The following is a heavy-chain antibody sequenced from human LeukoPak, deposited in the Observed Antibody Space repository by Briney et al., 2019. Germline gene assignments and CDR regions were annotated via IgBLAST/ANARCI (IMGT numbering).Heavy chain of an antibody. J-gene: IGHJ4*02. V-gene: IGHV1-2*02. CDR2: INPSDNGV. Sequence: ASVKVSCKASGYTFTDHYIHWVRQVPGQGLEWMGWINPSDNGVNYAQKFQGRVAMTRDTSINTAYVGVTSLASDDTAVYYCTTNAAALDYWGQGTLVTVSS. CDR1: GYTFTDHY. D-gene: IGHD6-13*01. CDR3: TTNAAALDY.